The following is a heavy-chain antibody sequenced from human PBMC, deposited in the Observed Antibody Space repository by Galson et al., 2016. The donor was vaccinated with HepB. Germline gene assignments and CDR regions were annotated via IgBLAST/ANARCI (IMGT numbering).Heavy chain of an antibody. CDR1: GYSFTTYW. V-gene: IGHV5-51*01. D-gene: IGHD3-16*01. CDR2: INPGDSDT. J-gene: IGHJ4*02. Sequence: QSGAEVKKPWESLKISCKGSGYSFTTYWIGWVRQMPGKGLEWMGIINPGDSDTRYSPSFQGQVTITADKSKSTAYLQWSSLKASDTAVYYRARQPYDYVWRSWDYWGQVALVTVSS. CDR3: ARQPYDYVWRSWDY.